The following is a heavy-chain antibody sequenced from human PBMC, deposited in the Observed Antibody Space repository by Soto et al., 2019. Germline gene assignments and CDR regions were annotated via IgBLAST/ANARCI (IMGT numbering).Heavy chain of an antibody. CDR3: ARARAAAGIWGTTFDP. CDR1: GGTFSSYA. J-gene: IGHJ5*02. D-gene: IGHD6-13*01. CDR2: IIPIFGTA. V-gene: IGHV1-69*01. Sequence: QVQLVQSGAEVKKPGSSVKVSCKASGGTFSSYAISWVRQAPGQGLEWMGGIIPIFGTANYAQKFQGRVTISADESTSTAYLERSSLRSEGTAVYYCARARAAAGIWGTTFDPWGQGTLVTVSS.